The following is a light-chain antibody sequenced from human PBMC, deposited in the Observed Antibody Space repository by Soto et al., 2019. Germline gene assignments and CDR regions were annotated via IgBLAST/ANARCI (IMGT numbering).Light chain of an antibody. CDR1: QGIGDT. Sequence: LWPSPATLSVSPGERATLSCLASQGIGDTLAWYQQKPGQAPRIIIFGASGRATGIPDRFSGSGSGTDFTLTISRLEPEDFAVYYCQQYGSLSWTFGQGTNVDIK. J-gene: IGKJ1*01. CDR3: QQYGSLSWT. CDR2: GAS. V-gene: IGKV3-20*01.